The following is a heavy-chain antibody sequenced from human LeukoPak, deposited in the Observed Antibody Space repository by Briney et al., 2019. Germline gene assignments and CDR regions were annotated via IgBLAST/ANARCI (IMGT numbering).Heavy chain of an antibody. V-gene: IGHV4-30-4*08. D-gene: IGHD2-15*01. CDR1: GGSISSGDYY. CDR3: AGYCSGGSCYYYFDY. J-gene: IGHJ4*02. CDR2: IYYSGST. Sequence: PSETLSLTCTVSGGSISSGDYYWSWIRQPPGKGLEWIGYIYYSGSTYYDPSLKSRVTISVDTSKNQLSLKLSSVTAADTAVYYCAGYCSGGSCYYYFDYWGQGTLVTVSS.